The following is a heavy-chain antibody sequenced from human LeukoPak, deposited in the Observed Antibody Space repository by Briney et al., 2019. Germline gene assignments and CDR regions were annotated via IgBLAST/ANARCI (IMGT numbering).Heavy chain of an antibody. CDR1: GFTFSSYS. Sequence: PGGSLRLSCVASGFTFSSYSMNWVRQAPGKGLEWVSSISSSSSYIYYADSVKGRFTISRDNAKNSLYLQMNSLRAEDTAVYYCARDIAAAGKYFQHWGQGTLVTVSS. D-gene: IGHD6-13*01. CDR2: ISSSSSYI. CDR3: ARDIAAAGKYFQH. V-gene: IGHV3-21*01. J-gene: IGHJ1*01.